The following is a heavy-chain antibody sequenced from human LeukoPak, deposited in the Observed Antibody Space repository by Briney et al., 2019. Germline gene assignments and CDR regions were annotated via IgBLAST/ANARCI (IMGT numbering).Heavy chain of an antibody. Sequence: GRSLRLSCAASGFTFSSYGMHWVRQAPGKGLEWVAVILYDGSNKNYADSVKGRFTISRDNSKNTLYLQMNSLRAEDTAVYYCASILEWNAFDIWGQGTMVTVSS. J-gene: IGHJ3*02. CDR3: ASILEWNAFDI. V-gene: IGHV3-30*03. CDR2: ILYDGSNK. D-gene: IGHD2-15*01. CDR1: GFTFSSYG.